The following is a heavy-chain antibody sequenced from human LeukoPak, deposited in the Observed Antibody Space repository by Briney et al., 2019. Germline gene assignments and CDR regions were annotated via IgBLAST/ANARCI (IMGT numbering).Heavy chain of an antibody. Sequence: GGSLRLSCVASGFIFSSYGMHWVRQAPGKGLEWVAVISYDGSNKYYADSVKGRFTISRDNSKNTLYLQMNSLRAEDTAVYYCAKDDYVWGSYRYLLDYWGQGTLVTVSS. CDR3: AKDDYVWGSYRYLLDY. J-gene: IGHJ4*02. D-gene: IGHD3-16*02. CDR2: ISYDGSNK. V-gene: IGHV3-30*18. CDR1: GFIFSSYG.